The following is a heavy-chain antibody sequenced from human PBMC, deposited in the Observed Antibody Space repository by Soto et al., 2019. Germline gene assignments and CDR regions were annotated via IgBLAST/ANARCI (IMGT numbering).Heavy chain of an antibody. CDR2: IDPSDSYT. V-gene: IGHV5-10-1*01. CDR3: ARHNAHYDILTGYSLYYFDY. CDR1: GYSFTSYW. J-gene: IGHJ4*02. Sequence: PGESLKISCKGSGYSFTSYWISWVRQMPGKGLEWMGRIDPSDSYTNYSPSFQGHVTISADKSISTAYLQWSSLKASDTAMYYCARHNAHYDILTGYSLYYFDYWGQGTLVTVSS. D-gene: IGHD3-9*01.